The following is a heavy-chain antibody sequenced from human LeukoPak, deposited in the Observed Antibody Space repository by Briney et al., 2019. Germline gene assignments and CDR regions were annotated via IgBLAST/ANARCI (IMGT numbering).Heavy chain of an antibody. Sequence: PGGSLRLSCLASGFPLRHYAMNWVRQAPGKGLEWVPAISFSGSLTYYADSVKGRFTISRDNSKNTLYLQMNSLRAEDTAVYYCAKVTEYCTGGSCYTGDYWGQGTLVTVSS. CDR1: GFPLRHYA. J-gene: IGHJ4*02. CDR3: AKVTEYCTGGSCYTGDY. V-gene: IGHV3-23*01. CDR2: ISFSGSLT. D-gene: IGHD2-15*01.